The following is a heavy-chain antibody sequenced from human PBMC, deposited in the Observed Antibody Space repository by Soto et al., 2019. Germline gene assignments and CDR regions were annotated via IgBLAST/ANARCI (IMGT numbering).Heavy chain of an antibody. Sequence: GESLKISCQASGYTFINNWIGWVRQMPGKGLEWMGRIDPSDSQTYYSPSFRGHVTISAAKSITTVFLQWSSLRASDTAMYYCARQIYDSDSGPNFQYYFDSWGQGTLVTVSS. V-gene: IGHV5-10-1*01. CDR3: ARQIYDSDSGPNFQYYFDS. CDR2: IDPSDSQT. CDR1: GYTFINNW. J-gene: IGHJ4*02. D-gene: IGHD3-22*01.